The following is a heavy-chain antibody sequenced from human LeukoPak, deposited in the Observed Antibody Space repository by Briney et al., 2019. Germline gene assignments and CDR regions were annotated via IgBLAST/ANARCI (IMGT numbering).Heavy chain of an antibody. V-gene: IGHV1-46*04. CDR2: IHRTGLDT. CDR1: GYTFTSNY. CDR3: ATDCSSTRCQGPVFDN. D-gene: IGHD2-2*01. Sequence: GASVKVSCKASGYTFTSNYMHWVRHAPGQGLEWIGIIHRTGLDTNSPQKLQGSVPMTRDPSTSTVYIELTSLNSEDTAIYYFATDCSSTRCQGPVFDNGGQETLVAVSS. J-gene: IGHJ4*02.